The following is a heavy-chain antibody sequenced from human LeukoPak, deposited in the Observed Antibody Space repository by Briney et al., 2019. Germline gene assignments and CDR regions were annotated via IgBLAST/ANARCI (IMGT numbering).Heavy chain of an antibody. J-gene: IGHJ6*02. Sequence: GRSLRLSCAASGSTFSSYGMHWVRQAPGKGLEGVAVIWYDGSNKYYADSVKGRFTISRDESQNTLSLQLDSLRVEDTAVYYCARDGSSGFYNGMDVWGQGTTVTVSS. V-gene: IGHV3-33*01. CDR3: ARDGSSGFYNGMDV. D-gene: IGHD3-22*01. CDR2: IWYDGSNK. CDR1: GSTFSSYG.